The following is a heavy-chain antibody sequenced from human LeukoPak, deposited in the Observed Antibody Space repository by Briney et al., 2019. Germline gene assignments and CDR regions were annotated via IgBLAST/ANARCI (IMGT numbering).Heavy chain of an antibody. CDR3: ARGYCSSTSCFLDY. V-gene: IGHV1-69*05. CDR2: IIPIFGTA. J-gene: IGHJ4*02. CDR1: GGTFSSYA. Sequence: SVKVSCKASGGTFSSYAISWVRQAPGQGLEWMGGIIPIFGTANYAQRFQGRVTISTDESTSTAYMELTSLRSEDTAVYYCARGYCSSTSCFLDYWGQGTLVTVSS. D-gene: IGHD2-2*01.